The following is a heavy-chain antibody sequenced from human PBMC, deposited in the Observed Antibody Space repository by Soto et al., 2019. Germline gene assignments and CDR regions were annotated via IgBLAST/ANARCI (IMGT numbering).Heavy chain of an antibody. D-gene: IGHD4-17*01. J-gene: IGHJ2*01. CDR3: AREARMTTVTRSYWYFDL. CDR2: ISTYNDNT. CDR1: GYTFTSYV. Sequence: ASVKVSCKASGYTFTSYVISWVRQAPGQGLEWVGWISTYNDNTNYAQKLQGRVTMTTDTSTSTVYMELSSLRSEDTAVYYCAREARMTTVTRSYWYFDLWGRGTLVTVSS. V-gene: IGHV1-18*01.